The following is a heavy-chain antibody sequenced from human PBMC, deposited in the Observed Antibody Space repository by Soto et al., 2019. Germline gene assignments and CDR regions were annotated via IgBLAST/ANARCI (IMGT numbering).Heavy chain of an antibody. Sequence: GGSLRLSCAASGFTFSSYSMNWVRQAPGKGLEWVSSISSSSSYIYYADSVKGRFTISRDNAKNSLYLQMNSLRAEDTAVYYCAREACAGIQLWPPSTCGYYGMDVWGQGTTVTVSS. CDR3: AREACAGIQLWPPSTCGYYGMDV. CDR2: ISSSSSYI. J-gene: IGHJ6*02. V-gene: IGHV3-21*01. D-gene: IGHD5-18*01. CDR1: GFTFSSYS.